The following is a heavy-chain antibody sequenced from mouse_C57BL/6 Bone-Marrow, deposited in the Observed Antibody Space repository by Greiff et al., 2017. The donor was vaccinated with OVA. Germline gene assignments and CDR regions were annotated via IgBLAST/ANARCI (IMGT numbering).Heavy chain of an antibody. J-gene: IGHJ3*01. CDR3: ARDGNGNYPFAY. V-gene: IGHV7-1*01. Sequence: EVQVVESGGGLVQSGRSLRLSCATSGFTFSDFYMEWVRQAPGKGLEWIAASRNKANDYTTEYSASVKGRFIVSRDTSQSILYLQMNALRAEDTAIYYCARDGNGNYPFAYWGQGTLVTVSA. CDR1: GFTFSDFY. CDR2: SRNKANDYTT. D-gene: IGHD2-1*01.